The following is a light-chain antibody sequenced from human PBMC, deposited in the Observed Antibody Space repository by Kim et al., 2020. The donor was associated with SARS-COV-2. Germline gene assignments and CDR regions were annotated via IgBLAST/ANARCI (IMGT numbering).Light chain of an antibody. Sequence: EIVMTQSPGTLSLSPGERATLSCRASQSVGSSFAWYQQKPGQAPRLLIYDAFSWATGIPARFSGSGSGTEFTLTISSLEPEDFADYYWQQRCNWPLAVGQRTKVDI. CDR1: QSVGSS. CDR3: QQRCNWPLA. V-gene: IGKV3-11*01. CDR2: DAF. J-gene: IGKJ1*01.